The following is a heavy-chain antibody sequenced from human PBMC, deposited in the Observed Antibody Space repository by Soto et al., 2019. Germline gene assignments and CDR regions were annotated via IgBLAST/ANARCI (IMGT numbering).Heavy chain of an antibody. CDR1: GYTFTSHD. V-gene: IGHV1-8*01. J-gene: IGHJ5*02. CDR3: ASDMSTT. CDR2: MNPNSGHT. D-gene: IGHD2-2*01. Sequence: QVQLVQSGAEVKKPGASVKVSCKASGYTFTSHDINWMRQATGQGLEWMGWMNPNSGHTNYAQKFQGRVTMTRDTSISTAYMELTNLGSEDTAIYYCASDMSTTWGQGTLVTVSS.